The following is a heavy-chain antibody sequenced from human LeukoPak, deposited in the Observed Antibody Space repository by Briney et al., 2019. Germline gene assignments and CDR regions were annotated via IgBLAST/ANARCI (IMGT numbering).Heavy chain of an antibody. D-gene: IGHD3-9*01. CDR1: AFTFDDYA. Sequence: GRSLRLSCAASAFTFDDYAMHWVRQAPGKVMKSVSGISWNSGRISYADSVKRRFTISRDNAKNSLYLQMNSLRAEDMALYCCAKDQYDILTGYYGHWGQGTLVTVSS. V-gene: IGHV3-9*03. CDR2: ISWNSGRI. CDR3: AKDQYDILTGYYGH. J-gene: IGHJ4*02.